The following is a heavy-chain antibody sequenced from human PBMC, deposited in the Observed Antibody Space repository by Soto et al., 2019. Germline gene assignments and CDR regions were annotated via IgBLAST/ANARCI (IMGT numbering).Heavy chain of an antibody. J-gene: IGHJ6*02. Sequence: PSEALALTCLVYGGCIISSSYFLASFCQPLVNGLECIGTMYYGVNTYYNTSVERRVTISVDTPDNVFSLELSSVTAADTAVYSCARHPGYCSSSSCYGYYTMDVWGQGTTVT. CDR2: MYYGVNT. CDR3: ARHPGYCSSSSCYGYYTMDV. D-gene: IGHD2-2*01. V-gene: IGHV4-39*01. CDR1: GGCIISSSYF.